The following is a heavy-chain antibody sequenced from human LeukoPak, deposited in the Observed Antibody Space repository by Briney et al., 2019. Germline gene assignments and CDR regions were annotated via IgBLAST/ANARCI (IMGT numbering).Heavy chain of an antibody. J-gene: IGHJ6*03. CDR1: GYSFTGYY. Sequence: ASMKVSCKASGYSFTGYYIHWVRQAPGQGLEWMGWINPDGDVTKSAQKFQGRVTMTTDKSINTVFMELSGLTSDDTALYYCARGPNHYYYMDFWGKGTTVSVSS. V-gene: IGHV1-2*02. D-gene: IGHD2-8*01. CDR2: INPDGDVT. CDR3: ARGPNHYYYMDF.